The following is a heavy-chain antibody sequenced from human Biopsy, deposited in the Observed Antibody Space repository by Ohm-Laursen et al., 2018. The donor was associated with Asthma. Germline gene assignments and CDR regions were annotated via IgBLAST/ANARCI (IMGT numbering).Heavy chain of an antibody. D-gene: IGHD2-21*02. Sequence: SLRLSCAASGFTFSSYSMNWVRQAPGKGLEWVSYISSSSSTIYYADSVKGRFTISRDNAKNSLYLQMNSLRDEDTAVYYCERDAGYCGGDCYSLLEYYYYYYGMDVWGQGTTVTVSS. V-gene: IGHV3-48*02. CDR1: GFTFSSYS. J-gene: IGHJ6*02. CDR2: ISSSSSTI. CDR3: ERDAGYCGGDCYSLLEYYYYYYGMDV.